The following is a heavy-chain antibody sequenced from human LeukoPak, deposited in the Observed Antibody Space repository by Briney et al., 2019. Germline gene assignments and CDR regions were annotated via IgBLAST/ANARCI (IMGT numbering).Heavy chain of an antibody. CDR2: IGISGVTT. V-gene: IGHV3-23*01. Sequence: GGSLRLSCAASGFTFSTYCMSWVRQAPGKGLEWVSGIGISGVTTYYADSVKGRITISRDNSKNTLYLQVNSLRAEDTALYYCARQTGDCSGGSCYFEYWGQGTLVTVSS. CDR3: ARQTGDCSGGSCYFEY. J-gene: IGHJ4*02. D-gene: IGHD2-15*01. CDR1: GFTFSTYC.